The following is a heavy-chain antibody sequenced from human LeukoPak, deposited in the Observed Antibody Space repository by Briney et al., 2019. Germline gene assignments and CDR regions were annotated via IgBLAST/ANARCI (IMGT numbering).Heavy chain of an antibody. CDR1: GGSFSGYY. CDR2: INHSGST. D-gene: IGHD3-22*01. Sequence: SETLSLTCAVYGGSFSGYYWSWIRQPPGKGLEWIGEINHSGSTNYNPSLKSRVTISVDTSKNQFSLKLSSVTAADTAVYYCARGPHYYDSSGYYYYYYYMDVWGKGTTVTVSS. J-gene: IGHJ6*03. CDR3: ARGPHYYDSSGYYYYYYYMDV. V-gene: IGHV4-34*01.